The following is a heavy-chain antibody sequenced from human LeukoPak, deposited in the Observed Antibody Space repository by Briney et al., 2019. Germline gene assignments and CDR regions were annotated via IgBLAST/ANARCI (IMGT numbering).Heavy chain of an antibody. CDR3: ARGSGSYYVDY. D-gene: IGHD1-26*01. CDR2: IWYDGSNK. V-gene: IGHV3-33*01. Sequence: PGRSLRLSCAASGFTFSRYGMHWVRQAPGKGLEWVAVIWYDGSNKYYADSVKGRFTISRDNSKNTLYLQMNSLRAEDTAVYYCARGSGSYYVDYWGQGTLVTVSS. CDR1: GFTFSRYG. J-gene: IGHJ4*02.